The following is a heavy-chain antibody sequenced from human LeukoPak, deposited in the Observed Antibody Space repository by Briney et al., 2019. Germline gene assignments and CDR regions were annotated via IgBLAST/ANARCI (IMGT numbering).Heavy chain of an antibody. D-gene: IGHD6-6*01. Sequence: SETLSLTCTVSGGSIGSYYWSWIRQPPGKGLEWIWYIYSSGSTNYNPSLKSRVIISLDTSKNQFSLKLSFVTAADTAVYYCARHRAYSSSSPFDYWGQGTLVTVSS. CDR1: GGSIGSYY. CDR2: IYSSGST. J-gene: IGHJ4*02. CDR3: ARHRAYSSSSPFDY. V-gene: IGHV4-59*01.